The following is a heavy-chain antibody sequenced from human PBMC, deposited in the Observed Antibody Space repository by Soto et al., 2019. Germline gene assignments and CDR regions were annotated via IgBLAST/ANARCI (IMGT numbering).Heavy chain of an antibody. Sequence: SETLSLTCAVYGGSCRGYYWSWIRQPPGKGLEWIGEINHSGSTNYNPSLKSRVTISVHTSNSQFSLELSSVTAADTAVYYCARGLITGSHYSGGWYYFDSWGQGTQVTVSS. V-gene: IGHV4-34*01. CDR1: GGSCRGYY. J-gene: IGHJ4*02. D-gene: IGHD6-19*01. CDR2: INHSGST. CDR3: ARGLITGSHYSGGWYYFDS.